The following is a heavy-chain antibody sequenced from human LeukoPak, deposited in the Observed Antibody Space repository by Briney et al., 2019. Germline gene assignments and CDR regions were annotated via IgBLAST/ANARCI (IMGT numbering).Heavy chain of an antibody. CDR3: ASRAYGDQQYYFDY. J-gene: IGHJ4*02. Sequence: GSSVKVSCKASGGTFSSYAISWVRQAPGQGLEWMGRIIPILGIANYAQKFQGRVTITADKSTSTAYMELSSLRSEDTAVYYCASRAYGDQQYYFDYWGQGTLVTVSS. CDR2: IIPILGIA. D-gene: IGHD4-17*01. V-gene: IGHV1-69*04. CDR1: GGTFSSYA.